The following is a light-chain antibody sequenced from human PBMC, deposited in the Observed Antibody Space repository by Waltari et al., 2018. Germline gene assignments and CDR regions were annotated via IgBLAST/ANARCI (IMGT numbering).Light chain of an antibody. Sequence: EIVLTQSPGTLSLSPGERATLSCRASQSVSSSYLAWYQQKPGQAPRLLIYGASSRATGIPDRFSGSGSGTDFTLTISSLQPDDFATYYCQQYKSYPLTFGQGTKVEIK. CDR3: QQYKSYPLT. J-gene: IGKJ1*01. V-gene: IGKV3-20*01. CDR1: QSVSSSY. CDR2: GAS.